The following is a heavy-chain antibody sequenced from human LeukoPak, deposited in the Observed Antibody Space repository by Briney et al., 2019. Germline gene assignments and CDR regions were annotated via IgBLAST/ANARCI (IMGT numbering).Heavy chain of an antibody. CDR1: GFTFSDYY. V-gene: IGHV3-11*01. CDR2: ISSSGSTI. D-gene: IGHD5-24*01. Sequence: GASLRLSCAASGFTFSDYYMSWIRQAPGKGLEWVSYISSSGSTIYYADSVKGRFTISRDNAKNSLYLQMNSLRAEDTAVYYCARDLVVGYKWGAFDIWGQGTMVTVSS. J-gene: IGHJ3*02. CDR3: ARDLVVGYKWGAFDI.